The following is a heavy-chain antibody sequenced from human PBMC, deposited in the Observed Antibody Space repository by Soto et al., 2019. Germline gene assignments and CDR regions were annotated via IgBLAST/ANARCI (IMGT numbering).Heavy chain of an antibody. V-gene: IGHV1-69*01. CDR1: EGTFNSYA. D-gene: IGHD6-13*01. J-gene: IGHJ4*02. CDR2: IIPYYNTL. Sequence: QAQVVQSGAEVRKPGSSVKLSCKASEGTFNSYAIAWVRQAPGQGLEWMGGIIPYYNTLNYAQKFQDRVTITADESTNTFYMELSSLRSDDTAVYFCASGASRWYPYFGDSWAQGTLVTVSS. CDR3: ASGASRWYPYFGDS.